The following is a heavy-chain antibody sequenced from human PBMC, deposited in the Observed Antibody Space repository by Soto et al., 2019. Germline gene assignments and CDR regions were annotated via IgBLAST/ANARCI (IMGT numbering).Heavy chain of an antibody. V-gene: IGHV3-30-3*01. CDR3: ARVMGSGSYYYYYGMDV. Sequence: QVQLVESGGGVVQPGRFLRLSCAASGFTFSSYAMHWVRQAPGKGLEWVAVISYDGSNKYYADSVKGRFTISRDNSKNTLYLQMNSLRAEDTAVYYCARVMGSGSYYYYYGMDVWGQGTTVTVSS. D-gene: IGHD6-19*01. J-gene: IGHJ6*02. CDR2: ISYDGSNK. CDR1: GFTFSSYA.